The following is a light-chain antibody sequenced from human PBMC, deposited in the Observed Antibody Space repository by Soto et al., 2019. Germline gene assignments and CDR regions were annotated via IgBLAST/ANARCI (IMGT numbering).Light chain of an antibody. CDR1: SSDVGAYNY. V-gene: IGLV2-14*03. J-gene: IGLJ1*01. CDR3: SSYTTSSTLYV. CDR2: DDT. Sequence: QSVLTQPASVSGSPGQSITISCTGTSSDVGAYNYVSWYQQYPGKAPKYIIYDDTNRPSGVSYRFSGSKSGNTASLTISGLQAEDEADYYCSSYTTSSTLYVFGTGTKVTVL.